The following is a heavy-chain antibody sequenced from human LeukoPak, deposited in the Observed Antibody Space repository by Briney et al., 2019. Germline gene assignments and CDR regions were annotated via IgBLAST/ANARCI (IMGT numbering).Heavy chain of an antibody. CDR3: ARGGVYSSRGIDY. D-gene: IGHD6-13*01. V-gene: IGHV3-48*03. CDR2: ISSSGSTI. CDR1: GFTFSSYA. J-gene: IGHJ4*02. Sequence: SGGSLRLSWAASGFTFSSYAMSWVRQAPGKGLEWVSYISSSGSTIYYADSVKGRFTISRDNAKNSLYLQMNSLRAEDTAVYYCARGGVYSSRGIDYWGQGTLVTVSS.